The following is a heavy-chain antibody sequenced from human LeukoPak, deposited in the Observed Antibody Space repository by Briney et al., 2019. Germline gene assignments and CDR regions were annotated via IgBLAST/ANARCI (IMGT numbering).Heavy chain of an antibody. CDR1: GYTFTHYY. Sequence: ASVKVSCKTSGYTFTHYYIHWVRQAPGQGLEWMGIINPSGGSTNYAQTFQGRLSMTRDTSPSTVYMELSSLRSEDTAVYYCARGAYSYAQDFWGQGTLVTVSS. J-gene: IGHJ4*02. CDR3: ARGAYSYAQDF. CDR2: INPSGGST. D-gene: IGHD5-18*01. V-gene: IGHV1-46*01.